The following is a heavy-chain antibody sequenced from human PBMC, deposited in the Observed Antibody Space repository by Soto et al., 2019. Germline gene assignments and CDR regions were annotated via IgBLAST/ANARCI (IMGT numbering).Heavy chain of an antibody. CDR1: GGSISSSSYY. Sequence: SETLSLTCTVSGGSISSSSYYWGWIRQPPGKGLEWIGSIYYSGSTYYNPSLKSRVTISVDTSKNQFSLKLSSVTAADTAVYYRARHSLDSRDGYNCFDYWGQGTLVTVSS. J-gene: IGHJ4*02. CDR3: ARHSLDSRDGYNCFDY. CDR2: IYYSGST. V-gene: IGHV4-39*01. D-gene: IGHD5-12*01.